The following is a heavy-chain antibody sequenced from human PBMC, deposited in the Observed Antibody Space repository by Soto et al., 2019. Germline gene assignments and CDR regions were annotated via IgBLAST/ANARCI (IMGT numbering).Heavy chain of an antibody. CDR1: GFTFSDYY. J-gene: IGHJ6*02. Sequence: QVQLVESGGGLVKPGGSLRLSCAASGFTFSDYYMSWLRQAPGKGLEWVSYISSSGSTIYYADSVKGRFTISRDNAKNSLYLEMSSLRAEDTAVYYCAREPYYDFWSGRGGMDVGGQGTTVTVSS. CDR2: ISSSGSTI. CDR3: AREPYYDFWSGRGGMDV. D-gene: IGHD3-3*01. V-gene: IGHV3-11*01.